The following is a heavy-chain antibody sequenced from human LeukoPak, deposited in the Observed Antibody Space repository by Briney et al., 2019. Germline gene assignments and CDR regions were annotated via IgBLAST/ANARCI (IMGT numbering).Heavy chain of an antibody. CDR1: GFTFSRYS. CDR2: ISSIISYI. V-gene: IGHV3-21*01. D-gene: IGHD6-13*01. J-gene: IGHJ4*02. Sequence: GGSLRLSCAVSGFTFSRYSMNWVRQAPGKGLEWVSSISSIISYIYYADSLKGRSTISRDNAKNSLYLQMSTLRADDTAVYYCGRVDQYSSSWYFDYWGQGTLVTVSS. CDR3: GRVDQYSSSWYFDY.